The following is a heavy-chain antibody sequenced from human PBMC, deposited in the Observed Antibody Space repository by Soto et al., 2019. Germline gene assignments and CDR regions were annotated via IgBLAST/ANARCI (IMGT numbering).Heavy chain of an antibody. CDR2: ISYDGIDK. CDR1: GFTFSRFG. V-gene: IGHV3-30*18. Sequence: QVQLVESGGGVVQPGRSLRLSCAASGFTFSRFGIHWVRQAPGKGLEWVAVISYDGIDKNYADSVKGRFTISRENSKNSVYPQMNSRRAEDTAVYYCAKDLREMATIRPDYWGQGILVTVSS. D-gene: IGHD5-12*01. J-gene: IGHJ4*02. CDR3: AKDLREMATIRPDY.